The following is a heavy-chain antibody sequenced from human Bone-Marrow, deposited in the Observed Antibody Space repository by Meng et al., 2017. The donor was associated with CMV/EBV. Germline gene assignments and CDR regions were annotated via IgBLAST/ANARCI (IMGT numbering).Heavy chain of an antibody. V-gene: IGHV1-2*02. J-gene: IGHJ6*01. D-gene: IGHD2-2*01. CDR1: GYTFTGYY. CDR3: ARVINYQQPRSDYYGMDV. CDR2: INPNSGGT. Sequence: ASVKVSCKASGYTFTGYYMHWVRQAPGQGLEWMGWINPNSGGTNYAQKFQGRVTMTRDTSISTAYMELSRLRSDDTAVYYCARVINYQQPRSDYYGMDVWGQGTTVTVSS.